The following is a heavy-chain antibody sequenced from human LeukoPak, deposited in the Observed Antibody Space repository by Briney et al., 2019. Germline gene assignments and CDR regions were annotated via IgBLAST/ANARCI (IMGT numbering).Heavy chain of an antibody. CDR3: ARDLYGSGSYYVY. D-gene: IGHD3-10*01. V-gene: IGHV4-59*01. Sequence: PSETLSLTCTVSGGPISSYYWSWIRQPPGKGLEWIGYIYYSGSTNCNPSLKSRVTISVDTSKNQFSLRLSSVTAADTAVYYCARDLYGSGSYYVYWGQGTLVTVSS. J-gene: IGHJ4*02. CDR2: IYYSGST. CDR1: GGPISSYY.